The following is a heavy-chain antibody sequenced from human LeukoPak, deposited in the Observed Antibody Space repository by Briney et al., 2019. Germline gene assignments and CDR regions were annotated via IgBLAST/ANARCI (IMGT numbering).Heavy chain of an antibody. CDR1: GYRFTSYS. D-gene: IGHD2-8*01. CDR3: ARHEANGHYSFDY. CDR2: IYPGDSDT. Sequence: GESLKISCQGSGYRFTSYSIGWVRQLPGKGLEWMGIIYPGDSDTRYSPSFQGQVTISADKSISTAYLQWSSLKASDTAMYFCARHEANGHYSFDYWGQGTLVTVSS. J-gene: IGHJ4*02. V-gene: IGHV5-51*01.